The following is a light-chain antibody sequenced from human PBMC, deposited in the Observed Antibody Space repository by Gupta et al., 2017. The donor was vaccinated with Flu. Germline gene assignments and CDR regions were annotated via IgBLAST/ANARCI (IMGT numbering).Light chain of an antibody. V-gene: IGLV1-51*02. CDR1: TSNIGANY. J-gene: IGLJ3*02. CDR3: GTWDNSLNFARV. CDR2: ENN. Sequence: QSVLPQPTSVSAAPGQKVTISCSGSTSNIGANYVSWYQQLPGTAPRLLIYENNKRPSGIPDRFSGSKSGTSATLGITELQTGDEADYYCGTWDNSLNFARVFGGGTTLTVL.